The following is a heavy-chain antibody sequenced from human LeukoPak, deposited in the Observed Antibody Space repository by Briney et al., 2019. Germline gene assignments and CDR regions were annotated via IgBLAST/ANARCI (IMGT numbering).Heavy chain of an antibody. Sequence: GGSLRLSCAASGFTVGSGRRMSWVRQAPGEGLEWISTIYSDDATNYGDSVKGRFTISRDNSKNTLYLQMNSLRAEDTAVYYCAKGDIVATGIGDYWGQGTLVTVSS. CDR2: IYSDDAT. D-gene: IGHD5-12*01. V-gene: IGHV3-53*05. J-gene: IGHJ4*02. CDR1: GFTVGSGR. CDR3: AKGDIVATGIGDY.